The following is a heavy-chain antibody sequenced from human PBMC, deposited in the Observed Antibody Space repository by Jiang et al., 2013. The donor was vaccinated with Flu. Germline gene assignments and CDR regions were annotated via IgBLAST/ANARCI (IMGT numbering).Heavy chain of an antibody. V-gene: IGHV3-23*01. CDR3: ARHYDVWRYYGMDV. CDR2: ISGSGGST. J-gene: IGHJ6*02. D-gene: IGHD3-3*01. Sequence: VQLLESGGGLVQPGGSLRLSCAASGFTFSSYGMSWVRQAPGKGLEWVSVISGSGGSTYYADSVKGRFTISRDKSKNTLYLQMNSLRAEDTAVYYCARHYDVWRYYGMDVVGPRDHGHRLL. CDR1: GFTFSSYG.